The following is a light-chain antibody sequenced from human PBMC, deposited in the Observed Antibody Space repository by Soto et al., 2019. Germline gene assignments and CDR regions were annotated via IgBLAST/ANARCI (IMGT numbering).Light chain of an antibody. CDR2: GSS. V-gene: IGKV1-39*01. Sequence: DIQMTQSPSSLSASVGDRVTITCRASQSIGNYLNWYQQKSGKAPKLLIFGSSNLQSGVPSRFSGSGSGTDFTLTISSLQPEDFATYSCQQSFSAPRITVGQGTRLEIK. CDR3: QQSFSAPRIT. J-gene: IGKJ5*01. CDR1: QSIGNY.